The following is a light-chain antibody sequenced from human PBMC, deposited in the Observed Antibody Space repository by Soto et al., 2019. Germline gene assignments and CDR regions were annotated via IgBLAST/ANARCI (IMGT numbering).Light chain of an antibody. CDR2: DVS. V-gene: IGKV1-5*01. J-gene: IGKJ4*01. CDR1: NSITNW. CDR3: QQRSNWRLT. Sequence: DIQMTQSPATLPASVGDIFTPXXRDSNSITNWLAWYQQRPGKAPKXLIYDVSNLGSGGPSRFSGSGSGTDFTLTFSSLEPEDFAVYYCQQRSNWRLTFGGGTKVDIK.